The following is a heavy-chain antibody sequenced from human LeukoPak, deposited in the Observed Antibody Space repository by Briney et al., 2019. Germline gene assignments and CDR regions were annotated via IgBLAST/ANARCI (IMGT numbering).Heavy chain of an antibody. V-gene: IGHV3-23*01. CDR2: ISGSGGST. Sequence: PGGSLRLSCAASGFTFSSYAMSWVRQAPGKGLEWVSAISGSGGSTYYADSVKGRFTISRDNSKNTLYLQMNSLRAEDTAVYYCAKEIALNDDYGPLEYYGMDVWGQGTTVTVSS. D-gene: IGHD4-17*01. J-gene: IGHJ6*02. CDR1: GFTFSSYA. CDR3: AKEIALNDDYGPLEYYGMDV.